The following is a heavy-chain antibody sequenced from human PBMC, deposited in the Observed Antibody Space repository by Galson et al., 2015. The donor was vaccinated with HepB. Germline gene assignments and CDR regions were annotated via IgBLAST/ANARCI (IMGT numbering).Heavy chain of an antibody. J-gene: IGHJ2*01. CDR1: GFTFSDYY. Sequence: SLRLSCAASGFTFSDYYMSWIRQAPGKGLEWVSYISSSSSYTNYADSVKGRFTISRDNAKNSLYLQMNSLRAEDTAVYYCARVKSYYDYVWGSYYFEFRYFDLWGRGTLVTVSS. D-gene: IGHD3-16*01. CDR3: ARVKSYYDYVWGSYYFEFRYFDL. CDR2: ISSSSSYT. V-gene: IGHV3-11*06.